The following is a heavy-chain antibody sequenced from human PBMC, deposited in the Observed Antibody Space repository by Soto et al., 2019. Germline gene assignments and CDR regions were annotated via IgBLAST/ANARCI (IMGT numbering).Heavy chain of an antibody. V-gene: IGHV4-31*03. CDR3: ARGKDSDGYYYFDY. J-gene: IGHJ4*02. Sequence: TLSPTCTASGPSVSRGAYYWSWTRDHPGKGLEWIGYIYSSGGTHYIPSLKTRVTVSSDTSKNEFSLRLNSVTAADTAVYYCARGKDSDGYYYFDYWARESWSPSPQ. D-gene: IGHD3-22*01. CDR1: GPSVSRGAYY. CDR2: IYSSGGT.